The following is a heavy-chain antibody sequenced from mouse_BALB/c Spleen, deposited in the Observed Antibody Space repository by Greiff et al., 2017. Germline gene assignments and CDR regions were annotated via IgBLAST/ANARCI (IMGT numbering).Heavy chain of an antibody. CDR1: GFTFSSYG. CDR3: ARPDGNDGFAY. Sequence: EVKVVESGGDLVKPGGSLKLSCAASGFTFSSYGMSWVRQTPDKRLEWVATISSGGSYTYYPDSVKGRFTISRDNAKNTLYLQMSSLKSEDTAMYYCARPDGNDGFAYWGQGTLVTVSA. D-gene: IGHD2-2*01. V-gene: IGHV5-6*01. J-gene: IGHJ3*01. CDR2: ISSGGSYT.